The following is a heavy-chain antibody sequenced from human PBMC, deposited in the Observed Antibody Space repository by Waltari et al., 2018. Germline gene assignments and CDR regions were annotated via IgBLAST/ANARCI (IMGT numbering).Heavy chain of an antibody. J-gene: IGHJ3*02. D-gene: IGHD1-26*01. CDR2: IYYRGST. CDR1: GGSISSGGYY. Sequence: QVQLQESGPGLVKPSQTLSLTCTVSGGSISSGGYYWSWIRQHPGKGLEGIGYIYYRGSTYYNPSLKSRVTISVDTSKNQFSLKLSSVTAADTAVYYCARELPRTNIVGATRLDAFDNWGQGTMVTVSS. V-gene: IGHV4-31*03. CDR3: ARELPRTNIVGATRLDAFDN.